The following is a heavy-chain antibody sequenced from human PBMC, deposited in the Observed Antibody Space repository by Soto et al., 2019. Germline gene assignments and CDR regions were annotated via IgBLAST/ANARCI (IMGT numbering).Heavy chain of an antibody. Sequence: GGSLRLSCAASGFTSSSYDMHWVRQATGKGLEWVSAIGTAGDTYYPGSVKGRFTISRENAKNSLYLQMNSLRAGDTAVYYCARYEGYCSGGSCYRYFDLWGRGTLVTVSS. D-gene: IGHD2-15*01. CDR3: ARYEGYCSGGSCYRYFDL. J-gene: IGHJ2*01. CDR2: IGTAGDT. V-gene: IGHV3-13*01. CDR1: GFTSSSYD.